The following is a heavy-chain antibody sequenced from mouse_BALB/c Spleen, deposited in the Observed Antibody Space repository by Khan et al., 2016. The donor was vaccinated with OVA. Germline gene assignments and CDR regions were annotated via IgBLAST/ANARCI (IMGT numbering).Heavy chain of an antibody. J-gene: IGHJ3*01. D-gene: IGHD1-1*01. CDR3: ARYGYGSLAY. Sequence: QVQLQQSGAELAKPGASVKMSCKASGYIFTSYWMHWVKQRPGQGLEWIGYMNPSTGYSEYNQKFKDKATLTADKSSTTAYMQLSSLTSEDSAVYYCARYGYGSLAYWGQGTLVTVSA. CDR2: MNPSTGYS. CDR1: GYIFTSYW. V-gene: IGHV1-7*01.